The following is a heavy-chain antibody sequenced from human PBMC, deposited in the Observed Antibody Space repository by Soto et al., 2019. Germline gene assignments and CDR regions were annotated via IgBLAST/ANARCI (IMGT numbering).Heavy chain of an antibody. V-gene: IGHV3-21*01. Sequence: PGGSLRLSCAASGFTFSSYSMNWVRQAPGKGLEWVSSISSSSSYIYYADSVKGRFTISRDNAKNSLYLQMNSLRAEDTAVYYCARVPEYYYDSSGYYGSDYWGQGTLVTVSS. CDR2: ISSSSSYI. CDR1: GFTFSSYS. CDR3: ARVPEYYYDSSGYYGSDY. J-gene: IGHJ4*02. D-gene: IGHD3-22*01.